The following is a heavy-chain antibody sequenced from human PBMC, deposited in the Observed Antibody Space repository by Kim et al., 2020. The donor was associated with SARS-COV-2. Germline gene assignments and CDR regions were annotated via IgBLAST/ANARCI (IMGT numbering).Heavy chain of an antibody. D-gene: IGHD2-21*01. CDR2: IYYSGST. CDR1: GGSINNYY. CDR3: ARVIPNRGTWFDP. V-gene: IGHV4-59*01. Sequence: SETLSLTCTVSGGSINNYYWTWIRQPPGKGLEWIGYIYYSGSTNYNPSLKSRVTISVDTSKNQFSLKLSSVTAADTAVYYCARVIPNRGTWFDPWGQGTLVTVSS. J-gene: IGHJ5*02.